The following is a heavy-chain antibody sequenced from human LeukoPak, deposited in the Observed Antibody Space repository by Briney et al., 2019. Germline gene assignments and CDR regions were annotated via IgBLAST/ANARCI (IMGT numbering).Heavy chain of an antibody. D-gene: IGHD6-13*01. Sequence: PSETLSLTFTVSGGSISSYYWSWIRQPPGKGLEWIGYFYYSGSTNYNPSLKSRVTISVDTSKNQFSLKLSSVTAADTAVYYCARHYMAAAGIDYWGQGTLVTVSS. V-gene: IGHV4-59*08. CDR2: FYYSGST. CDR3: ARHYMAAAGIDY. CDR1: GGSISSYY. J-gene: IGHJ4*02.